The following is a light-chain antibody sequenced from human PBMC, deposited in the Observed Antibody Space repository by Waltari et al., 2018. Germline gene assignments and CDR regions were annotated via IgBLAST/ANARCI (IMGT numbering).Light chain of an antibody. Sequence: QSALTQPASVSGSPGQSITISCTGTSSDVGSSNLVSWYQHHPGKAPQLMIYEGTKRPSGVSNRCSASTSGNTASLTISGLQAEDEADYYCSSYTSSSTLVFGGGTKLTVL. CDR2: EGT. V-gene: IGLV2-14*02. J-gene: IGLJ3*02. CDR3: SSYTSSSTLV. CDR1: SSDVGSSNL.